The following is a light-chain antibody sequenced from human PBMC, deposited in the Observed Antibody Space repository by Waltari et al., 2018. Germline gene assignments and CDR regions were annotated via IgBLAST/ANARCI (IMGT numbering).Light chain of an antibody. Sequence: QSVLTQPPSASGTPGQRVIISCSGSISNIGANYVYWYQQLPGTAPKLLIYRNNQRPSGVPDRFSGSKSGTSASLAISGLRSEDEAHYHCAAGDDSLSGVVFGGGTKLTVL. CDR1: ISNIGANY. V-gene: IGLV1-47*01. J-gene: IGLJ2*01. CDR2: RNN. CDR3: AAGDDSLSGVV.